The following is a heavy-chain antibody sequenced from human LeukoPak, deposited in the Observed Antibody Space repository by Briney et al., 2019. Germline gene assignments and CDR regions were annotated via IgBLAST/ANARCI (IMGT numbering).Heavy chain of an antibody. CDR1: GGSISSYY. CDR2: IYYSGST. D-gene: IGHD3-10*01. CDR3: ARDRGYGPFDY. J-gene: IGHJ4*02. Sequence: SETLSLTCTVSGGSISSYYWSWLRQPPGKGLEWIGYIYYSGSTNYNPSLKSRVTISVDTSKNQFSLKLSSVTAADTAVYYCARDRGYGPFDYWGQGTLVTVSS. V-gene: IGHV4-59*01.